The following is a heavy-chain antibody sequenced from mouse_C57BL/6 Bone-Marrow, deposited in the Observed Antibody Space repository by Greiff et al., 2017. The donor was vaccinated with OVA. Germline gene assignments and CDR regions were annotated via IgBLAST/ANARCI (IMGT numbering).Heavy chain of an antibody. CDR1: GFNIKDDY. CDR2: IDPENGDT. Sequence: DVKLVESGAELARPGASVKLSCTASGFNIKDDYMHWVKERPEQGLEWIGWIDPENGDTEYASKFQGKATITADTSSKTVYLHLSSLTSEDTAVYYCTTYRYWGQGTTLTVSS. J-gene: IGHJ2*01. CDR3: TTYRY. V-gene: IGHV14-4*01.